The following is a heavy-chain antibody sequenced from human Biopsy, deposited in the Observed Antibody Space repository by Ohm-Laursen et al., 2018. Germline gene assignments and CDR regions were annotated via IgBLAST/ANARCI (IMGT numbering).Heavy chain of an antibody. Sequence: SVTLSFTWTVSGGSISSDYWSWIRQTPGKGLVWIGNIYYSGSTNYNPSLKSRVTISVDTSKNQFSLRLNSVTAADTAVYYCARATNSTGWPYYYFYGMDVWGQGTTVTVSS. D-gene: IGHD2/OR15-2a*01. J-gene: IGHJ6*02. CDR1: GGSISSDY. CDR3: ARATNSTGWPYYYFYGMDV. CDR2: IYYSGST. V-gene: IGHV4-59*07.